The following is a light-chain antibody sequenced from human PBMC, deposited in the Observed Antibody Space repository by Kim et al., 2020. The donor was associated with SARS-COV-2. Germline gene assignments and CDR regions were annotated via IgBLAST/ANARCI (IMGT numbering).Light chain of an antibody. V-gene: IGLV2-14*01. J-gene: IGLJ2*01. CDR3: SSYSSITNVV. CDR1: SSDVGGYNY. CDR2: EVS. Sequence: QSALTQPASVSGSPGQSITISCTGTSSDVGGYNYVSWYQQHPAKAPKLMISEVSNRPSGVSNRFSGSKSGNTASLSISGPQAEDEADYYCSSYSSITNVVFGGGTQLTVL.